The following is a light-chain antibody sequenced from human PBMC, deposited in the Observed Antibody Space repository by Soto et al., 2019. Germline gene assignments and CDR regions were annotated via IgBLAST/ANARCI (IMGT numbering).Light chain of an antibody. V-gene: IGKV3-15*01. CDR1: QSITNN. J-gene: IGKJ3*01. Sequence: EILMTQSPATLSVPPGERATLSCRASQSITNNLAWYQHKPGQAPRLLIYRASARATGIPARFSGSGSGTEFTLTINSLQSEDFAVYYCQQYNQWPGTFGPGTKVDNK. CDR3: QQYNQWPGT. CDR2: RAS.